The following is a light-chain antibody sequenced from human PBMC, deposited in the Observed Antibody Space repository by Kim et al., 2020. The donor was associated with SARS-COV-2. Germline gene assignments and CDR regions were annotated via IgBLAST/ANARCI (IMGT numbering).Light chain of an antibody. J-gene: IGKJ1*01. CDR3: QQYNNWPQT. Sequence: EIVMTQSPATLSVSPGERVILSCRASQSVRDNLAWYQQKPGQSPRLLIYAAYTRATGIPARFSGRGSGTEFSLTITSLQSEDFAVYYCQQYNNWPQTFGQGTKVDIK. CDR2: AAY. V-gene: IGKV3-15*01. CDR1: QSVRDN.